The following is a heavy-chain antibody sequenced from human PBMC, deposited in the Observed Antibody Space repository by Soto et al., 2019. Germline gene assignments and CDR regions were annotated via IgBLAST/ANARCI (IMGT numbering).Heavy chain of an antibody. Sequence: ASVKVSCKASGYTFTGYGISWVRQAPGQGLEWMGWISAYNGNTNYAQKLQGRVTMTTDTSTSTAYMELRSLRSDDTAVYCCASGIYCGGDCYDFYYYYGMDVWGQGTTVTVSS. V-gene: IGHV1-18*01. CDR2: ISAYNGNT. D-gene: IGHD2-21*02. CDR3: ASGIYCGGDCYDFYYYYGMDV. J-gene: IGHJ6*02. CDR1: GYTFTGYG.